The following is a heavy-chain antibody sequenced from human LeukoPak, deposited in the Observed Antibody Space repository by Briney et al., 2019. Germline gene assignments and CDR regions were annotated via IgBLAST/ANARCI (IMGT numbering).Heavy chain of an antibody. CDR2: ISYDGSNK. CDR1: GFTFSSYG. CDR3: AKGRVSLDY. Sequence: PGRSLRLSCAASGFTFSSYGMHWVRQAPGKGLEWVAVISYDGSNKYYADSVKGRFTISRDNSKNTLYLQMNSLRAEDTAVYYCAKGRVSLDYWGQGTLVTVSS. J-gene: IGHJ4*02. V-gene: IGHV3-30*18. D-gene: IGHD5/OR15-5a*01.